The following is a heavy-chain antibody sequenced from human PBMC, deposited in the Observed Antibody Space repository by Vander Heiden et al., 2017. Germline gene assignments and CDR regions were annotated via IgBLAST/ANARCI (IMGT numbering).Heavy chain of an antibody. V-gene: IGHV6-1*01. J-gene: IGHJ4*02. CDR2: TYYRSKWYN. D-gene: IGHD5-12*01. CDR3: AREGHRYSAYGLDY. CDR1: GDSVSSNRVA. Sequence: QVQLQQSGPGLVKPSQTLSLTFAISGDSVSSNRVAWNWIRQSPSRGLEWLGRTYYRSKWYNDYAVSVKSRITINPDTSKNQFSLQLKSVTPEDTAVYYCAREGHRYSAYGLDYWGQGTLVTVSS.